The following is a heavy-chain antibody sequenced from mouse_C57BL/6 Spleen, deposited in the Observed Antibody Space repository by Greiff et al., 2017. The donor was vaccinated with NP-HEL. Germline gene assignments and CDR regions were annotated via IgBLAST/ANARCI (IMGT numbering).Heavy chain of an antibody. CDR2: IWSGGST. Sequence: QVQLKESGPGLVQPSQSLSITCTVSGFSLTSYGVHWVRQSPGKGLEWLGVIWSGGSTDYNAAFISRLSISKDNSKSQVFFKMNSLQADDTAIYYCARKGPQLGGDYAMDYWGQGTSVTVSS. CDR3: ARKGPQLGGDYAMDY. D-gene: IGHD4-1*02. V-gene: IGHV2-2*01. J-gene: IGHJ4*01. CDR1: GFSLTSYG.